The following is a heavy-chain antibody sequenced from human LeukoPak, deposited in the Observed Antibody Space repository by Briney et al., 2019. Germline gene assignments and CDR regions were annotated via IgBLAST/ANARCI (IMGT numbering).Heavy chain of an antibody. CDR1: GFTFSSYA. V-gene: IGHV3-23*01. CDR2: ISGSGGST. J-gene: IGHJ4*02. D-gene: IGHD3-16*02. CDR3: ARDYDYVWGSYRYKGGFDY. Sequence: PGGSLRLSCAASGFTFSSYAMSWVRRAPGKGLEWVSAISGSGGSTYYADSVKGRFTISRDNAKNSLYLQMNSLRAEDTGVYYCARDYDYVWGSYRYKGGFDYWGQGTLVTVSS.